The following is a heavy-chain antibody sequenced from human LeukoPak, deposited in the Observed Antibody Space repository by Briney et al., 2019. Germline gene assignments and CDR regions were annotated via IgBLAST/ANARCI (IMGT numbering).Heavy chain of an antibody. V-gene: IGHV1-2*02. D-gene: IGHD5-18*01. Sequence: ASVKVSCKAFGYTFADYYLHWVRQAPGQGLEWMGWVTPNSGGTNYAQKFQGRVTMTRDTSITTAYMELSRLRSDDTAVYYCAGSGYSYGEGWYWGQGTLVTVSS. CDR2: VTPNSGGT. CDR3: AGSGYSYGEGWY. J-gene: IGHJ4*02. CDR1: GYTFADYY.